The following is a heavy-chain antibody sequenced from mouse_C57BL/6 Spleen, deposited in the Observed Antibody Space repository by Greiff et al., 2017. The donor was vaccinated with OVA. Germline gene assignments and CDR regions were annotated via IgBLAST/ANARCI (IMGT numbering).Heavy chain of an antibody. CDR3: ARYTAIYNGNWYFDV. J-gene: IGHJ1*03. Sequence: EVQVVESGGGLVQPGGSLSLSCAASGFTFTDYYMSWVRQPPGKALEWLGFIRNKANGYTTEYSVSVKGRLTIARDTSPSILHLQMNARRAEDSATYDCARYTAIYNGNWYFDVWGTGTTVTVSS. CDR1: GFTFTDYY. CDR2: IRNKANGYTT. D-gene: IGHD2-1*01. V-gene: IGHV7-3*01.